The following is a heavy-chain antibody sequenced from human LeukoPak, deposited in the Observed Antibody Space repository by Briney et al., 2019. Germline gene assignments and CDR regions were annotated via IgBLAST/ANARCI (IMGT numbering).Heavy chain of an antibody. V-gene: IGHV3-21*01. D-gene: IGHD3-3*01. J-gene: IGHJ6*03. CDR3: ARVRSDSHYDFWSGYYYMDV. CDR1: GFTFSSYS. CDR2: ISSSSSYI. Sequence: GGSLRLSCAASGFTFSSYSMNWVRQAPGKGLEWVSSISSSSSYIYYADSVKGRFTISRDNAKNSLYLQMNSLRAEDTAVYYSARVRSDSHYDFWSGYYYMDVWGKGTTVTVSS.